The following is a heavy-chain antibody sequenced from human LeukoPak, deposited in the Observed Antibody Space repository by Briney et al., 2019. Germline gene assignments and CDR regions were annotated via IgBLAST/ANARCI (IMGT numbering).Heavy chain of an antibody. V-gene: IGHV4-39*01. D-gene: IGHD6-13*01. Sequence: SETLSLTCTVSGGSISSSSYYLGWLRQPPGTGLEWIESIYYSGSTYYNPSLKSRVTISVDTSKNQFSLKLSSVTAADTAVYYCARHVTAAVLGAFDIWGQGTMVTVSS. CDR3: ARHVTAAVLGAFDI. CDR1: GGSISSSSYY. J-gene: IGHJ3*02. CDR2: IYYSGST.